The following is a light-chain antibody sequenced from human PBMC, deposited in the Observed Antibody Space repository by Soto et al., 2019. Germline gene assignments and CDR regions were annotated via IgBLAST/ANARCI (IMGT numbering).Light chain of an antibody. CDR3: QQYGSSPPLT. Sequence: EIVLTQSPGTLSLSPGERATLSCRAIQSVSSSYLAWYQQKPGQAPRLLIYVASSRATGIPDRFSGSGSGTDFTLTISRLEPEDFAVYYCQQYGSSPPLTFGGGTKVEIK. V-gene: IGKV3-20*01. J-gene: IGKJ4*01. CDR2: VAS. CDR1: QSVSSSY.